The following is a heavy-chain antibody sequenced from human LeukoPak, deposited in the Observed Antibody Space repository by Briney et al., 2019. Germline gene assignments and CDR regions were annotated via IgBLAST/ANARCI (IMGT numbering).Heavy chain of an antibody. Sequence: GGSLRLSCAASGFSLSSYGMSWVRQAPGKGLEWVSGINWNGGSTGYADSVKGRFTISRDNAKNSLYLQMNSLRAEDTALYYCARGAVYYGSGSYDYFDYWGQGTLVTVSS. CDR3: ARGAVYYGSGSYDYFDY. CDR1: GFSLSSYG. V-gene: IGHV3-20*04. D-gene: IGHD3-10*01. CDR2: INWNGGST. J-gene: IGHJ4*02.